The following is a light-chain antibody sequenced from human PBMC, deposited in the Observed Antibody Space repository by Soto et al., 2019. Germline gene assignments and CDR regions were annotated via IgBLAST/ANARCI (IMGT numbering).Light chain of an antibody. J-gene: IGKJ1*01. CDR3: QQYGSSGT. V-gene: IGKV3-20*01. CDR1: QSVSNSF. Sequence: EVVLTQSPGTLSLSPGERASLSCRASQSVSNSFLAWYQQKAGQSPRLLIYAASARAIGIPDRFSGSGSGTDFTLTISRLEPEDFAVYYCQQYGSSGTFGQGTKVDI. CDR2: AAS.